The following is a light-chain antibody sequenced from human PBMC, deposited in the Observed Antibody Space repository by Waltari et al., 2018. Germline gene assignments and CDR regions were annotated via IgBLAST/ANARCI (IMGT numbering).Light chain of an antibody. CDR1: RSNIGSNT. Sequence: QSVLTQPPSASGTPGQRVIISCSGSRSNIGSNTVNWYQQVPGTAPRLVMFINDQRPSGVPDRFSASKSGTSASLAISGLQSEDEADYYCAAWDDSLSAWLFGGGTKLTVL. CDR2: IND. CDR3: AAWDDSLSAWL. V-gene: IGLV1-44*01. J-gene: IGLJ2*01.